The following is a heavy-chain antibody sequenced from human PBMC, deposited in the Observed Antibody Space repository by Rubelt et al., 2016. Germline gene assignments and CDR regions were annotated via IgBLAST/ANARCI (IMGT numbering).Heavy chain of an antibody. CDR2: IVYSGDHQ. CDR3: ARDGSEWSRDY. V-gene: IGHV3-21*02. Sequence: EVQLFESGGGFVQPGGSLRLSCAASGFTFTTYGMSWVRQAPGKGLEWVSTIVYSGDHQYYADSVKGRFTVSRDNARNSPFLQMNSLSDDETAVYYFARDGSEWSRDYWGQGTLVTVSS. CDR1: GFTFTTYG. J-gene: IGHJ4*02. D-gene: IGHD3-3*01.